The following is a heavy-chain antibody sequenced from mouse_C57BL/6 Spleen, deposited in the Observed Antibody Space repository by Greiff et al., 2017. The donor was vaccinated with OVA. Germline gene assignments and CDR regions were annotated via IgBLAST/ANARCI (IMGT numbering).Heavy chain of an antibody. J-gene: IGHJ1*03. V-gene: IGHV1-15*01. CDR3: TKAGYYGYFDV. CDR1: GYTFTDYE. D-gene: IGHD2-2*01. Sequence: VKLQESGAELVRPGASVTLSCKASGYTFTDYEMHWVKQTPVHGLEWIGAIDPETGGTAYNQKFKGKAILTADKSSSTAYMELRSLTSEDSAVYYCTKAGYYGYFDVWGTGTTVTVSS. CDR2: IDPETGGT.